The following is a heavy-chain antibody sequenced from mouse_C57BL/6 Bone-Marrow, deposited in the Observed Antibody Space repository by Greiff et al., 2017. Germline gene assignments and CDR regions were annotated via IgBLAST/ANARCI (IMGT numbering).Heavy chain of an antibody. CDR1: GYTFTDYY. CDR2: INPYNGGT. Sequence: VQLQQSGPVLVKPGASVKMSCKASGYTFTDYYMNWVKQSHGKSLEWIGVINPYNGGTSYNQKFKGKATLTVDKSSSTAYMELNSLTSEDSAVYYCARYHYYGSSAFDYWGQGTTLTVSS. J-gene: IGHJ2*01. V-gene: IGHV1-19*01. CDR3: ARYHYYGSSAFDY. D-gene: IGHD1-1*01.